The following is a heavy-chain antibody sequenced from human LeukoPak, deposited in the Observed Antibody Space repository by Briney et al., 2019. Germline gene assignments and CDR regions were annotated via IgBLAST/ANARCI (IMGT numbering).Heavy chain of an antibody. J-gene: IGHJ4*02. Sequence: SETLSLTCSVSGGSISSYYWSWVRQPPGKGLEWIGYISYSGNTNYNPSLKSRVTISVDTSKNQFSLMLSSVPAADTAVYYFTTRITGVAATFDCWGQRALVTVSS. CDR2: ISYSGNT. CDR3: TTRITGVAATFDC. CDR1: GGSISSYY. D-gene: IGHD2-15*01. V-gene: IGHV4-59*01.